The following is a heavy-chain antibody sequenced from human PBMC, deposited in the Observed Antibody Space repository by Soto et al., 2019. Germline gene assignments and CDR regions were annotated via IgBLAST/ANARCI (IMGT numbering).Heavy chain of an antibody. CDR3: FRENYFSYHGMDV. J-gene: IGHJ6*02. CDR1: GLAFSGST. Sequence: EVQLVESGGGLVQPAGSLTLSCAGSGLAFSGSTIHWVRQASGKGSKWVDRIRSKANSYATAYAASVKGRFINSRDDSETTAYLQMSSLKIEDTAVYYCFRENYFSYHGMDVWGQETTVTVSS. V-gene: IGHV3-73*02. CDR2: IRSKANSYAT.